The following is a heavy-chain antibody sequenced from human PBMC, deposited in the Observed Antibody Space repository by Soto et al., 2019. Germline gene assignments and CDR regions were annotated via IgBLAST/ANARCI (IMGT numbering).Heavy chain of an antibody. CDR1: GFTFSSYA. D-gene: IGHD3-3*01. V-gene: IGHV3-23*01. CDR2: ISGSGGST. Sequence: EVQLLESGGGLVQPGGSLRLSCAASGFTFSSYAMSWVRQAPGKGLEWVSAISGSGGSTYYADSVKGRFTISSDNYKNTLYLQMNSLRAEDTAGYYFAKDAKYYDFWSGYYQEGYSFDYWGQGTLVTVSS. J-gene: IGHJ4*02. CDR3: AKDAKYYDFWSGYYQEGYSFDY.